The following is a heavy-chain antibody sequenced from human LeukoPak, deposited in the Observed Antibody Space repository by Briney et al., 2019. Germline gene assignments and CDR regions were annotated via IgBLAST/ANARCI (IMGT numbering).Heavy chain of an antibody. V-gene: IGHV4-59*01. CDR1: GGPIRSYY. CDR3: ARSDSSAWYPYNVYGMDV. D-gene: IGHD6-19*01. Sequence: KPSETLSLTCSVSGGPIRSYYWSWLRQPPGKGLEGKGLEWIGYIYYSGNTNYDPSLKSRVTISIDTSKNLFSLKLRSVTAADTAVYYCARSDSSAWYPYNVYGMDVWGQGTTVTVSS. CDR2: IYYSGNT. J-gene: IGHJ6*02.